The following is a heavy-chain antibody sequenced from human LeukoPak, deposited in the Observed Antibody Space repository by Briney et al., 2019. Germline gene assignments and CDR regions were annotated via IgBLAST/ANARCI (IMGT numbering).Heavy chain of an antibody. J-gene: IGHJ4*02. CDR2: ISSSSSTI. D-gene: IGHD3-22*01. V-gene: IGHV3-48*01. CDR1: GFSFSSHS. CDR3: ARDWSYYDSSGSPGY. Sequence: GGSLRLSCAASGFSFSSHSMNWVRQAPGKGLEWVSHISSSSSTIYYADSVKGRFTISRDNAKNSLYLQMHSLRAEDTAVYYCARDWSYYDSSGSPGYWGQGTLVIVSS.